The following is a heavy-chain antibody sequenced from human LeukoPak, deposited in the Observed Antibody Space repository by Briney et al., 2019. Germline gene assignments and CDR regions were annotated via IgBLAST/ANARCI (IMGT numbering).Heavy chain of an antibody. V-gene: IGHV3-9*01. Sequence: SLRLSCAASGFTFDDYAMHWVRQAPGKGLEWVSGISWNSGSIGYADSVKGRFTISRDNAKNSLYLQMNSLRAEDTALHYCAKDTVGYGDYVGAFDIWGQGTMVTVSS. CDR3: AKDTVGYGDYVGAFDI. CDR1: GFTFDDYA. J-gene: IGHJ3*02. D-gene: IGHD4-17*01. CDR2: ISWNSGSI.